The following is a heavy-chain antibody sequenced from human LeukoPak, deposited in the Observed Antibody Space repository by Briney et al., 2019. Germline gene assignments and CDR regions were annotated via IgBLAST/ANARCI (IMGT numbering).Heavy chain of an antibody. Sequence: PSETLSLTCTVSGGSISSYYWSWIRQPPGKGLEWIGYIYYSGSTNYNPSLKSRVTISVDTSKNQFSLKLSSVTAADTAVYYCARVRRSDSSSWSPTDYWGQGTLVTVPS. J-gene: IGHJ4*02. CDR3: ARVRRSDSSSWSPTDY. CDR2: IYYSGST. V-gene: IGHV4-59*01. D-gene: IGHD6-13*01. CDR1: GGSISSYY.